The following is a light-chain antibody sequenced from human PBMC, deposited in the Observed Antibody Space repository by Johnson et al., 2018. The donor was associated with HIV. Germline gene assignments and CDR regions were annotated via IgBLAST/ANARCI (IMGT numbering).Light chain of an antibody. J-gene: IGLJ1*01. Sequence: QSVLTQPPSVSAAPGQTVTIPCSGNSSNIGNNSVSWCQRLPGTAPKLLIHYTDERPSGIPDRFSGSKSGASATLGITGLQTGDEADYYCGTWDSSLSAGVFGTGTTVTVL. CDR2: YTD. CDR1: SSNIGNNS. CDR3: GTWDSSLSAGV. V-gene: IGLV1-51*01.